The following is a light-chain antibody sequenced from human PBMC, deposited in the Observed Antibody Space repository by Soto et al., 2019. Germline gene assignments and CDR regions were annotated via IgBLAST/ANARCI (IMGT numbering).Light chain of an antibody. Sequence: EIVMTQSPATLSVSPGERATLSCRASQSMYNNLAWYQQKPGQAPRLLIYHASARATGIPARFSGSGSGTEFTLTLSSLQSEDFAVYYCQQYNNWPLTFGGGTKVEI. J-gene: IGKJ4*01. CDR3: QQYNNWPLT. CDR2: HAS. V-gene: IGKV3-15*01. CDR1: QSMYNN.